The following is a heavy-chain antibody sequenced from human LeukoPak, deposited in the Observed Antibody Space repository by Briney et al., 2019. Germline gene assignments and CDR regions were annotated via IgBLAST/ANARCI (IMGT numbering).Heavy chain of an antibody. Sequence: PGGSVRLSCAGSGFGFSSHWMSWVRQAPGQGLEWVANTNDDGSEKNYVDSVKGRFTISRDNAKKSLFLEMNSLRADDTAVYYCVREYSSSSGRAFDIWGQGTMVTVSP. CDR2: TNDDGSEK. J-gene: IGHJ3*02. D-gene: IGHD6-6*01. CDR3: VREYSSSSGRAFDI. V-gene: IGHV3-7*01. CDR1: GFGFSSHW.